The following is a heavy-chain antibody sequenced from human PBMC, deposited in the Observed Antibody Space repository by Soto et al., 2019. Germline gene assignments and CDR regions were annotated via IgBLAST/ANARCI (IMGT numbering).Heavy chain of an antibody. CDR3: ARRSFSAGPVYFDY. CDR2: IYYSGST. CDR1: GGSISSSSYY. Sequence: QLQLQESGPGLVKPPETLSLTCTVSGGSISSSSYYWGWIRQPPGKGLEWIGSIYYSGSTYYNPSLKSRVTISVDTSKNQFSLKLSSVTAADTAVYYCARRSFSAGPVYFDYWGQGTLVTVSS. V-gene: IGHV4-39*01. J-gene: IGHJ4*02.